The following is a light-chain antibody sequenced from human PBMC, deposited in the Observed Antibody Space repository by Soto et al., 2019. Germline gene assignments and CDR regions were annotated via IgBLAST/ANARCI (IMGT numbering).Light chain of an antibody. CDR1: QSITWY. Sequence: DIQMTQSPSSLSASVGDRVTITCRASQSITWYLNWYQQKPGKVPKLLIYAASSLQSGVPSRFSGSGSGTDFTLTISSLQPEDFATYYCQQSYSTPRTFGQGTKVDIK. V-gene: IGKV1-39*01. CDR3: QQSYSTPRT. CDR2: AAS. J-gene: IGKJ1*01.